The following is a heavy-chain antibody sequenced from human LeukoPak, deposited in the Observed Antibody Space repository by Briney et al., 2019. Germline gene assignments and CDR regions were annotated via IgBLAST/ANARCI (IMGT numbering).Heavy chain of an antibody. CDR3: ARDYYYDMGRFDP. D-gene: IGHD3-22*01. Sequence: GRSLRLSCAASGFTFSSYGMHWVRQAPGKGLEWVAVIWYDGSNIYYADSVKGRFTISRDNSKNTLYLQMNSLRAEDTAVYYCARDYYYDMGRFDPWGQGTLVTVSS. V-gene: IGHV3-33*08. CDR1: GFTFSSYG. J-gene: IGHJ5*02. CDR2: IWYDGSNI.